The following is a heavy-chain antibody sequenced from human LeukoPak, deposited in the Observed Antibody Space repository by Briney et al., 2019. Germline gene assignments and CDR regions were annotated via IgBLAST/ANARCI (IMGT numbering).Heavy chain of an antibody. CDR2: ISYDGSNK. CDR1: GFTFSSYA. V-gene: IGHV3-30-3*01. Sequence: PGRSLRLSCAASGFTFSSYAMHWVRQAPGKGLEWVAVISYDGSNKYYADSVKGRFTISRDNSKNTLNLQMNSLRAEDTAVYYCARDPGDYDSSGYSDYWGQGTLVTVSS. J-gene: IGHJ4*02. D-gene: IGHD3-22*01. CDR3: ARDPGDYDSSGYSDY.